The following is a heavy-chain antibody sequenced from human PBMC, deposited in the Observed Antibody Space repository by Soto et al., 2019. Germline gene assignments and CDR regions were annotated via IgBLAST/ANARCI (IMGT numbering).Heavy chain of an antibody. J-gene: IGHJ5*02. CDR2: IIPIFGTA. D-gene: IGHD3-10*01. V-gene: IGHV1-69*13. CDR1: GGTFSSYA. CDR3: ASGAMVRGVIIHNWFDP. Sequence: SVKVSCKASGGTFSSYAISWVRQAPGQGLEWMGGIIPIFGTANYAQKFRGRVTVTADESTSTAYMEVRSLRSADTAGYYCASGAMVRGVIIHNWFDPWGQGTLVTVSS.